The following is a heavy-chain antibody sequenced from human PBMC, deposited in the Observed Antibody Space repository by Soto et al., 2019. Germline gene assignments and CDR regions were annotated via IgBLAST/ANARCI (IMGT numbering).Heavy chain of an antibody. CDR1: GFTFSNFT. CDR3: ARKDGSSSWRRFDY. V-gene: IGHV3-48*01. CDR2: ISSGSSMI. D-gene: IGHD6-13*01. Sequence: PGGSLRLSCAASGFTFSNFTMNWVRQAPGKGLEWVSYISSGSSMIYHADSVKGRFTISRDNAKNSLYLQMNSLRAEDTAVYYCARKDGSSSWRRFDYWGQGTLVTV. J-gene: IGHJ4*02.